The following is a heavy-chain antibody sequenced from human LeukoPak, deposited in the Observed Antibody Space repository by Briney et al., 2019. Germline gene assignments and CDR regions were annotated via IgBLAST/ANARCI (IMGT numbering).Heavy chain of an antibody. D-gene: IGHD6-13*01. Sequence: GGSLRLSCAASGFTFSSCAMSWVRQTPGKGLEWVSAISGSGGSTYYADSVKGRFTISRDNSKNTLYLQMNSLRAEDTAVYYCAKWGSIAAAGTPDNWFDPWGQGTLVTVSS. CDR1: GFTFSSCA. J-gene: IGHJ5*02. CDR3: AKWGSIAAAGTPDNWFDP. V-gene: IGHV3-23*01. CDR2: ISGSGGST.